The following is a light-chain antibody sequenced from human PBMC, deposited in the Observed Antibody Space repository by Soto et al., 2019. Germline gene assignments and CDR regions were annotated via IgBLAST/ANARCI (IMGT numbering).Light chain of an antibody. J-gene: IGKJ1*01. CDR2: KAS. CDR3: QQYQIYWT. CDR1: QSISNW. V-gene: IGKV1-5*03. Sequence: DIQMTQSPSTLSASVGDRVTITCRASQSISNWLAWYQQKPGKAPKLLIDKASTLESGVPSRFSGSGSGTEFTLTISSLQPDDFATYYCQQYQIYWTFGQGTKVEIK.